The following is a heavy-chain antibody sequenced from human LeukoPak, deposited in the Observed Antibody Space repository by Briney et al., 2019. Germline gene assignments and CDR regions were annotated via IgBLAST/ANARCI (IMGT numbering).Heavy chain of an antibody. D-gene: IGHD6-25*01. CDR2: IIHILGIA. CDR1: GGTFSSYA. Sequence: SVKVSCKASGGTFSSYAISWVRQAPGQGLEWMGRIIHILGIANYAQKFQGRVTITADKSTSTAYMELSSLRSEDTAVYYCARAVREQRDYYYYYGMDVWGQGTTVTVSS. V-gene: IGHV1-69*04. CDR3: ARAVREQRDYYYYYGMDV. J-gene: IGHJ6*02.